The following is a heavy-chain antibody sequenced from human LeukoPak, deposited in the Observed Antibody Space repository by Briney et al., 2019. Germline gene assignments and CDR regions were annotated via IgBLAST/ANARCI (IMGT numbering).Heavy chain of an antibody. CDR2: INWNGGST. CDR3: ARAQTYGDSRLLLDY. CDR1: GITFGNYG. Sequence: GGSLRLSCAASGITFGNYGMSWVRQAPGKGLEWVSGINWNGGSTGYADSVEGRFTISRDNAKNSQYLQMNSLRVEDTALYYCARAQTYGDSRLLLDYWGQGTLVTVSS. J-gene: IGHJ4*02. V-gene: IGHV3-20*04. D-gene: IGHD2-21*02.